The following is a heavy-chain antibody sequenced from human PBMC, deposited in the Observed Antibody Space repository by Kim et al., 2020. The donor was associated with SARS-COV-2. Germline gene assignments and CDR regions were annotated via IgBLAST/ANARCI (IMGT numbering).Heavy chain of an antibody. CDR1: GYSFTTYN. Sequence: ASVKVSCKASGYSFTTYNMHWVRQAPGQKLEWMGWIHVGNGDTRSSQRFQGRVTITRDTPATTVYMELSSLRSEDTAVYYCAREIRFESGSYFFVYWGQGTLVTVSS. J-gene: IGHJ4*02. D-gene: IGHD3-3*01. CDR2: IHVGNGDT. CDR3: AREIRFESGSYFFVY. V-gene: IGHV1-3*01.